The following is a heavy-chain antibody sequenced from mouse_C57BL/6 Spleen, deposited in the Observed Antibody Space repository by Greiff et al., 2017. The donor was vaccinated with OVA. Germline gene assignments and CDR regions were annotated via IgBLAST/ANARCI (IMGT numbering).Heavy chain of an antibody. D-gene: IGHD2-4*01. CDR2: IYPGDGDT. CDR3: ARRQVDYDYSYYYAMDY. CDR1: GYAFSSSW. J-gene: IGHJ4*01. Sequence: QVQLKESGPELVKPGASVKISCKASGYAFSSSWMNWVKQRPGKGLEWIGRIYPGDGDTNYNGKFKGKATLTADKSSSTAYMQLSSLTSEDSAVYFCARRQVDYDYSYYYAMDYWGQGTSVTVSS. V-gene: IGHV1-82*01.